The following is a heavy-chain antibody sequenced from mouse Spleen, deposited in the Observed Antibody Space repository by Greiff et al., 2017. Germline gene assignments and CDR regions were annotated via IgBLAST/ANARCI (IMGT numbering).Heavy chain of an antibody. J-gene: IGHJ2*01. Sequence: EVQGVESGGGLVKPGGSLKLSCAASGFTFSSYAMSWVRQTPEKRLEWVATISDGGSYTYYPDNVKGRFTISRDNAKNNLYLQMSHLKSEDTAMYYCARGRRYYGSSLYYFDYWGQGTTLTVSS. D-gene: IGHD1-1*01. CDR2: ISDGGSYT. V-gene: IGHV5-4*01. CDR3: ARGRRYYGSSLYYFDY. CDR1: GFTFSSYA.